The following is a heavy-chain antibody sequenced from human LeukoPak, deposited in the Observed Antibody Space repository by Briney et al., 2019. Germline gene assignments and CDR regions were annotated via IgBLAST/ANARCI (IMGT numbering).Heavy chain of an antibody. CDR2: IKSKTDGGTT. CDR3: TTDWQITMVRGVINLDY. CDR1: GFTFSNAW. J-gene: IGHJ4*02. Sequence: GGSLRLSCAASGFTFSNAWMSWVRQAPGKGLEWVGRIKSKTDGGTTDYAAPVKGRFTISRDDSKNTLYLQMNSPKTEDTAVYYCTTDWQITMVRGVINLDYWGQGTLVTVSS. D-gene: IGHD3-10*01. V-gene: IGHV3-15*01.